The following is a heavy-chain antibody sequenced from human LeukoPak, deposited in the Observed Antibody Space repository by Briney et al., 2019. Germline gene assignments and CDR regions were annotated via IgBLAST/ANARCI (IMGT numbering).Heavy chain of an antibody. V-gene: IGHV3-23*01. J-gene: IGHJ4*02. CDR1: GFTFNNFA. CDR3: AKADLYGDYEFDY. D-gene: IGHD4-17*01. Sequence: LTGGSLRLSCAASGFTFNNFALSWVRQAPGKGLEWVSAISGSGGSTYYADSVKGRFTISRDNSKNTLYLQMNSLRAEDTAVYYCAKADLYGDYEFDYWGQGTLVTVSS. CDR2: ISGSGGST.